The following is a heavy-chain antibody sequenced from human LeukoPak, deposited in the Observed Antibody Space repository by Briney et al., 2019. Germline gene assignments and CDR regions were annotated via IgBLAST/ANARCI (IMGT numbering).Heavy chain of an antibody. Sequence: GGSLRLSCAASGFSFSSYGMHWVRQAPGKGLEWVAVISYDGSNKYYADSVKGRFTISRDNSKNTLYLQMNSLRAEDTAVYYCAKADYYYDSSGYSYGYFDYWGQGTLVTVSS. D-gene: IGHD3-22*01. V-gene: IGHV3-30*18. CDR1: GFSFSSYG. CDR3: AKADYYYDSSGYSYGYFDY. CDR2: ISYDGSNK. J-gene: IGHJ4*02.